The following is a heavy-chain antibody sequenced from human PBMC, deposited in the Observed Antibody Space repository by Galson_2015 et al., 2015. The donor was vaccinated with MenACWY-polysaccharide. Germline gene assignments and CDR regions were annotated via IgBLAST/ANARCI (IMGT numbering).Heavy chain of an antibody. J-gene: IGHJ5*01. CDR2: IIPIMGSA. V-gene: IGHV1-69*11. D-gene: IGHD6-19*01. Sequence: SVKVSCKASGGDFSTHGLSWLRQAPGQGFEFVGRIIPIMGSANYAQRYQGRLTITADGSTRTAYMELSSLRFEDTAVYYCVRAECSGNPCFLASWGQGTLLTVSS. CDR1: GGDFSTHG. CDR3: VRAECSGNPCFLAS.